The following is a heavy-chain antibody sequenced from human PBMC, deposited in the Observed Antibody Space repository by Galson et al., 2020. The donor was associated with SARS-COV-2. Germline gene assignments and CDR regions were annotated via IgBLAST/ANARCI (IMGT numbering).Heavy chain of an antibody. CDR3: AGLGVYDYIWGSYPKGGFDY. D-gene: IGHD3-16*01. CDR2: IYYSGST. CDR1: GGSISSYY. V-gene: IGHV4-59*08. J-gene: IGHJ4*02. Sequence: TSETLSLTCTVSGGSISSYYWSWIRQPPGKGLEWIGYIYYSGSTNYNPSPKSRVTITVDTSKNQFSLKLSSVTAADTAVYYCAGLGVYDYIWGSYPKGGFDYWGQGTLVTVSS.